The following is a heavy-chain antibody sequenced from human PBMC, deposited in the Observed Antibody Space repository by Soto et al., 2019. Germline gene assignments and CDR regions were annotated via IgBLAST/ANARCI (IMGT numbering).Heavy chain of an antibody. D-gene: IGHD3-22*01. J-gene: IGHJ6*02. Sequence: GGSLRLSCAASGFTFSSYDMHWVRQATGKGLEWVSAIGTAGDTYYPGSVKGRFTISRENAKNSLYLQMNSLRAGDTAVYYCARDRKTYYYDSSGYPTGYYYYGMDVWGQGTTVTVSS. CDR1: GFTFSSYD. CDR3: ARDRKTYYYDSSGYPTGYYYYGMDV. CDR2: IGTAGDT. V-gene: IGHV3-13*01.